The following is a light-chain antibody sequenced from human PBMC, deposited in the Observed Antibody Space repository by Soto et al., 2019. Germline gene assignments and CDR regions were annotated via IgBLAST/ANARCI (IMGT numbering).Light chain of an antibody. J-gene: IGKJ5*01. Sequence: EIVLTQSPGSLSLSPGERATLSCRASQSVSSSYLAWYQQKPGQAPRLLIYDASNRATGIPDRFSGSGSETDFTLTINRMEPEDFAVYYCQQYGRTFGQGTRLE. CDR3: QQYGRT. V-gene: IGKV3-20*01. CDR1: QSVSSSY. CDR2: DAS.